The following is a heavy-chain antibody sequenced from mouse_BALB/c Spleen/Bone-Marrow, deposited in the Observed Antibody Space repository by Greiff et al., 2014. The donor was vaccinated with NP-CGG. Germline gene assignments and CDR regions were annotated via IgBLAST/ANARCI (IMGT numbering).Heavy chain of an antibody. J-gene: IGHJ3*01. CDR3: ARDGYYVGFAY. D-gene: IGHD2-3*01. CDR1: GYSFTDYN. Sequence: VQLKESGPELVKPGASVKVSCKASGYSFTDYNMYWGKQSHGKSLESIGYIDPYNGDTSYNQKFKGRATLTVDKSSNTAFMHLNSLTSEDSAVYYCARDGYYVGFAYWGQGTLVTVSA. V-gene: IGHV1S135*01. CDR2: IDPYNGDT.